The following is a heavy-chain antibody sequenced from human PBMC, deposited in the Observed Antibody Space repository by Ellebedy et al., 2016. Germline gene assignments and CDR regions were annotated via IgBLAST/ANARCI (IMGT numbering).Heavy chain of an antibody. Sequence: GESLKISCTASGLNLNTFFMTWIRRAPGKGLEWVATISGAGYTTFFADSVKGRFTICRDNSKNTLYLQMNNLRVDDTALYYCRQGHYFDQWGQGALVTVSS. CDR1: GLNLNTFF. CDR3: RQGHYFDQ. V-gene: IGHV3-23*01. J-gene: IGHJ4*02. CDR2: ISGAGYTT.